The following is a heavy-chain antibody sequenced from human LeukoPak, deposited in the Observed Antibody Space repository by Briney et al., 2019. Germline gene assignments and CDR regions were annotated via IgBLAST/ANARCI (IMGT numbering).Heavy chain of an antibody. CDR3: AATFGSDSYYYYYYGMAV. J-gene: IGHJ6*02. V-gene: IGHV4-30-4*01. D-gene: IGHD3-10*01. Sequence: PSETLSLTCTVSGGSVSSGDYYWIWIRQPPGKGLEWIGYTHSSGNTFYNPTLKSRTTISVDPSQSHFSLRLTSVTAADSAVFYCAATFGSDSYYYYYYGMAVWGQGTSVTVS. CDR1: GGSVSSGDYY. CDR2: THSSGNT.